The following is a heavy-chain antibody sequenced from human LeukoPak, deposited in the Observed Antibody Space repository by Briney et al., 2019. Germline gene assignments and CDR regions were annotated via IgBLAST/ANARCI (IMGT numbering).Heavy chain of an antibody. CDR1: GGSFSGYY. V-gene: IGHV4-34*01. Sequence: PSETLSLTCAVYGGSFSGYYWSWIRQPPGKGLEWIGEINHSGSTNYNPSLKSRVTISVDTSKNQFSLKLSSVTAADTAVYYCASHPPNDYWGQGTLVTVSS. CDR3: ASHPPNDY. CDR2: INHSGST. J-gene: IGHJ4*02.